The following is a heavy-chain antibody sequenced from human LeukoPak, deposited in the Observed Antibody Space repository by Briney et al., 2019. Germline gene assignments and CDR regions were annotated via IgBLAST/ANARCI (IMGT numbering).Heavy chain of an antibody. CDR1: GGSISSSSYY. D-gene: IGHD1-26*01. J-gene: IGHJ6*03. Sequence: PSETLSLTCTVSGGSISSSSYYWGWIRQPPGKGLEWIGSIYYSGSTYYNPSLKSRVTISVDTSKNQFSLKLSSVTAADTAVYYCAIIRWVGATTYYYYYMDVWGKGTTVTVSS. CDR3: AIIRWVGATTYYYYYMDV. V-gene: IGHV4-39*07. CDR2: IYYSGST.